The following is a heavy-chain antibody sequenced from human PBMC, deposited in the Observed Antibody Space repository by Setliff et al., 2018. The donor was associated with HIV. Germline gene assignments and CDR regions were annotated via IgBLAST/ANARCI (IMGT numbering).Heavy chain of an antibody. CDR2: IRSRPFGGTT. D-gene: IGHD3-9*01. V-gene: IGHV3-49*03. Sequence: RLSCLGSGFTFGEYGMSWFRQAPGKGLEWVGFIRSRPFGGTTEYAASVKGRFTISRDDSKSIAYLQMSSLKIEDTAVYYCTRDYRFVDRYPDWWGQGTLVTVSS. CDR1: GFTFGEYG. J-gene: IGHJ4*02. CDR3: TRDYRFVDRYPDW.